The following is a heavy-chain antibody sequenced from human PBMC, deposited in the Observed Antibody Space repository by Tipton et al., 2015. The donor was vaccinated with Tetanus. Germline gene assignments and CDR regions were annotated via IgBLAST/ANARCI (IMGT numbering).Heavy chain of an antibody. J-gene: IGHJ4*02. CDR3: TSGNTFDY. D-gene: IGHD2/OR15-2a*01. V-gene: IGHV3-21*01. Sequence: SLRLSCAASGFAFSNFWMNWVRQAPGKGLEWVSSISSTSRYIYYADSLKGRFTISRDNAKNSVHLLMESLRVEDTAIYYCTSGNTFDYWGQGALVTVSS. CDR2: ISSTSRYI. CDR1: GFAFSNFW.